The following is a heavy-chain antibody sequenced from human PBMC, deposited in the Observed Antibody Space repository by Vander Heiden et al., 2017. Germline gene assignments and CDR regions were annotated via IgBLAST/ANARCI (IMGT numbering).Heavy chain of an antibody. Sequence: VESGGGLVQPGRSLRLSCAASGFTFDDYAMHWVRQAPGKGLEWVSGISWNSGSIGYADSVKGRFTNSRDNAKNSLYLQMNSLRAEDTALYYCAKDMQWELPAEYFQHWGQGTLVTVSS. V-gene: IGHV3-9*01. CDR3: AKDMQWELPAEYFQH. J-gene: IGHJ1*01. CDR1: GFTFDDYA. D-gene: IGHD1-26*01. CDR2: ISWNSGSI.